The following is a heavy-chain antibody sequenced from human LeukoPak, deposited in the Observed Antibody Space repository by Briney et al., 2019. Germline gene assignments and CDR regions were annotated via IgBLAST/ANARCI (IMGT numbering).Heavy chain of an antibody. J-gene: IGHJ5*02. V-gene: IGHV1-18*01. Sequence: GASLTVSCTASGYTFTDHGISWVRQAPGQGLEWMGWISTFNGDTNYAQKFQGRVTITSETSTNTAHMELRSLRSDDTAIYYCARDLAFLPVPAANGWLDPWGQGTLVTVSS. D-gene: IGHD3-16*01. CDR3: ARDLAFLPVPAANGWLDP. CDR1: GYTFTDHG. CDR2: ISTFNGDT.